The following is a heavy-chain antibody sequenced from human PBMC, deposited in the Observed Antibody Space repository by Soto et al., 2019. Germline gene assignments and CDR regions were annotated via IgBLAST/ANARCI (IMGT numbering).Heavy chain of an antibody. CDR2: ISSSSSYI. J-gene: IGHJ4*02. V-gene: IGHV3-21*01. CDR1: GFTFSSYS. D-gene: IGHD1-26*01. Sequence: VQLVESGGGLGKPGGSLRLSCAASGFTFSSYSMNWVSQAQGKGLEWVSSISSSSSYIYYADSVKGRFTISRDNAKNSLYLQMSSLRAEDTAVYYCERELMPRTLVGSYQYWGQGTLVTVSS. CDR3: ERELMPRTLVGSYQY.